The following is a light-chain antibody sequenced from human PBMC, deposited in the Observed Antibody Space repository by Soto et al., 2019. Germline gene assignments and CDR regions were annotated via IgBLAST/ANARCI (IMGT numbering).Light chain of an antibody. CDR2: DVS. Sequence: IVLIQSPATLSVSPGERATLSCSASQTISNYLIWYQQKPGQAPRLLIYDVSNRATYIPARFSGSGSGTDFTLTISSWEPEDLAVYYCQQRSNWPRTFGQGTKVEIK. CDR1: QTISNY. J-gene: IGKJ1*01. CDR3: QQRSNWPRT. V-gene: IGKV3-11*01.